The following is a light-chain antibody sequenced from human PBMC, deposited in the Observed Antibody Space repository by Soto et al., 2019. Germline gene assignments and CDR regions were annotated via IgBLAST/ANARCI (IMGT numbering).Light chain of an antibody. J-gene: IGLJ1*01. V-gene: IGLV2-8*01. CDR1: SSDVGGYNY. CDR2: EVS. Sequence: QSALTQPPSASGSPGQSVTISCTGTSSDVGGYNYVSWYQLHPGKAPKLMIYEVSKRPSGVPDRFSGFKSGNTASLTVSGLQAEDDSAYSCTSYADSNTYYVFGTGTNVTVL. CDR3: TSYADSNTYYV.